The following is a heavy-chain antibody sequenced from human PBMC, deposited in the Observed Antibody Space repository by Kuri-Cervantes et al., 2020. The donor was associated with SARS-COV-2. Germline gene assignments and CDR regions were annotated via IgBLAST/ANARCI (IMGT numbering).Heavy chain of an antibody. CDR1: GGSFSGYY. CDR2: INHSGST. D-gene: IGHD4-23*01. CDR3: ARFGGNWHQDDAMNV. V-gene: IGHV4-34*01. J-gene: IGHJ6*02. Sequence: GSLRLSCAVYGGSFSGYYRSWIRQPPGKGLEWIGEINHSGSTNYNPSLKSRVTISVDTSKNQFSLKLSSVTAADTAVYYCARFGGNWHQDDAMNVWGQGPTVPVSS.